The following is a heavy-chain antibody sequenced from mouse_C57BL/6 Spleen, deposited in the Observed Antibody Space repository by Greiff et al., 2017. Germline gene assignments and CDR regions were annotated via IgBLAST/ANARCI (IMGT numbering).Heavy chain of an antibody. CDR3: AKRGGTGYAMDY. V-gene: IGHV2-5*01. D-gene: IGHD3-3*01. J-gene: IGHJ4*01. CDR1: GFSLTSYG. CDR2: IWRGGST. Sequence: VQLQQSGPGLVQPSQSLSITCTVSGFSLTSYGVHWVRQSPGKGLEWLGVIWRGGSTDYNAAFMSRLSITEDNSKSQVFLKMNSLQADDTAIYYCAKRGGTGYAMDYWGQGTSVTVSS.